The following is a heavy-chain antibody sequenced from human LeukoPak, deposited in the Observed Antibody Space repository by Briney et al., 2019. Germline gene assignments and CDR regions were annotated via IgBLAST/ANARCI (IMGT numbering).Heavy chain of an antibody. CDR1: GYSISSGYY. Sequence: PSETLSLTCTVSGYSISSGYYWGWIRQPPGKGLEWIGSIYHSGSTYYNPSLKSRVTISVDTSKNQFSLKLSSVTAADTAVYYCARLRITMIVVVTAPPAIFDYWGQGTLVTVSS. D-gene: IGHD3-22*01. J-gene: IGHJ4*02. V-gene: IGHV4-38-2*02. CDR2: IYHSGST. CDR3: ARLRITMIVVVTAPPAIFDY.